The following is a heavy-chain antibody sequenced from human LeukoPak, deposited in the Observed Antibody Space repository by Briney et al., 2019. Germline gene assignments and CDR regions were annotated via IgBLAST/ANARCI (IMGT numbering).Heavy chain of an antibody. CDR2: IKSKTDGGTT. Sequence: PGGSLRLSCAASGFTFGNYGMSWVRQAPGKGLEWVGRIKSKTDGGTTDYAAPVKGRFTISRDDSKNTLYLQMNSLKTEDTAVYYCTTPGYGSGPVDYWGQGTLVTVSS. CDR3: TTPGYGSGPVDY. J-gene: IGHJ4*02. D-gene: IGHD3-10*01. V-gene: IGHV3-15*01. CDR1: GFTFGNYG.